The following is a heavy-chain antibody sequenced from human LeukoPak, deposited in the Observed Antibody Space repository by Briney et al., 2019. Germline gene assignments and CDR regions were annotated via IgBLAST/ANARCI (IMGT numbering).Heavy chain of an antibody. D-gene: IGHD2-21*02. CDR1: GFTFSSYW. CDR2: INSDGSST. J-gene: IGHJ3*02. CDR3: ARASYCGGDCSDAFDI. V-gene: IGHV3-74*01. Sequence: GGSLRLSCAASGFTFSSYWMHWVRQAPGKGLVWVSRINSDGSSTSYADSVKGRFTISSDNAKNTLYLQMNSLRAEDTAVYYCARASYCGGDCSDAFDIWGQGTMVTVSS.